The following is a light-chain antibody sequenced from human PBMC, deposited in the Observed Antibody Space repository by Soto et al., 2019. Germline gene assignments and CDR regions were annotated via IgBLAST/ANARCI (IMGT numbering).Light chain of an antibody. Sequence: DIQMTQSPSSLSASVGDRVTITCQASQDISNYLNWYQQKPGKAPKLLIYDASNLETGVPSRFSGSGSGTEFTFTISSLQPEDIATYYCQQDDNLPPWTFGQGTKVEIK. CDR2: DAS. CDR3: QQDDNLPPWT. J-gene: IGKJ1*01. CDR1: QDISNY. V-gene: IGKV1-33*01.